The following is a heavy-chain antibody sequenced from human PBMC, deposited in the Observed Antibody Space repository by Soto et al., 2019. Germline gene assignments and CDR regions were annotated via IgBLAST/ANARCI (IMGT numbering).Heavy chain of an antibody. J-gene: IGHJ4*02. CDR3: ARVPPKYYYDSSGYYDY. Sequence: QVQLVQSGAEVKKPGASVKVSCKASGYTFTSYAMHWVRQAPGQRLEWMGWINAGNGNTKYSQKFQGRVTITRDTCASTAYMELSSLRSEDTAVYYCARVPPKYYYDSSGYYDYWGQGTLVTVSS. V-gene: IGHV1-3*01. D-gene: IGHD3-22*01. CDR1: GYTFTSYA. CDR2: INAGNGNT.